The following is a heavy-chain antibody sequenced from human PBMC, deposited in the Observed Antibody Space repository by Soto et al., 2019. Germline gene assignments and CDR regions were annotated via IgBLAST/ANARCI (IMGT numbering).Heavy chain of an antibody. J-gene: IGHJ5*02. CDR1: GGSISSGGYS. V-gene: IGHV4-30-2*01. Sequence: LSLTSAVSGGSISSGGYSWSWIRQPPGKGLEWIGYIYHSGSTYYNPSLKSRVTISVDRSKNQFSLKLSSVTAADTAVYYCARVPDRWGQGTLVTVSS. CDR2: IYHSGST. CDR3: ARVPDR. D-gene: IGHD2-2*01.